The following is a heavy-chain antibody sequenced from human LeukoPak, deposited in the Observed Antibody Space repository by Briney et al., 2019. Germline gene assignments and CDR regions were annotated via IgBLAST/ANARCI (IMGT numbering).Heavy chain of an antibody. CDR3: ASVHERNTGGYFDWLELAFDI. J-gene: IGHJ3*02. Sequence: GGSLRLSCAASGYTFDDYGMSWVRQAPAKGLEWVSGINWNGGRTGYADSVKGRFTISRDNAKNSLYLQTNSLRAEGTALYYCASVHERNTGGYFDWLELAFDIWGQGTMVTVSS. D-gene: IGHD3-9*01. CDR2: INWNGGRT. CDR1: GYTFDDYG. V-gene: IGHV3-20*04.